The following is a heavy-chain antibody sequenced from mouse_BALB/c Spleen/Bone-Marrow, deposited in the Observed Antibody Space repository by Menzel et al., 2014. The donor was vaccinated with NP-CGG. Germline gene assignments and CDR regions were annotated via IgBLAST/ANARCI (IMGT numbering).Heavy chain of an antibody. CDR2: IDPANGNT. V-gene: IGHV14-3*02. J-gene: IGHJ2*01. CDR3: ARLITTDY. D-gene: IGHD2-4*01. Sequence: EVQLQQSGAELVKPGASVKLSCTASGFNIKDTYMHWVKLRPEQGLEWIGRIDPANGNTKYDPKFQGKATITADTSSNTAYLQLSSLTSEDTAVYYCARLITTDYWGQGTTLTVSS. CDR1: GFNIKDTY.